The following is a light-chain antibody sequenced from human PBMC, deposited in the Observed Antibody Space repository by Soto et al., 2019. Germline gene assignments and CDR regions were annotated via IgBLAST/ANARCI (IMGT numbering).Light chain of an antibody. CDR1: QGISNY. Sequence: IELTQSPSSLSASIGDRVTITCRASQGISNYLAWYQQTKGKAPKLLIYIASTLQGGVPSRFRGSGSGTDFTLTLSSLQPEDFTTYYCQQANSFPLTFGGGTKVDIK. CDR2: IAS. CDR3: QQANSFPLT. J-gene: IGKJ4*01. V-gene: IGKV1-9*01.